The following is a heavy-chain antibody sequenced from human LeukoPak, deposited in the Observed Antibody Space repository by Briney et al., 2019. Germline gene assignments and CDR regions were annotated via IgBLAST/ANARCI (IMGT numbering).Heavy chain of an antibody. D-gene: IGHD2-2*01. V-gene: IGHV4-39*07. CDR3: ARGSSPVVPAAMGHMDV. CDR1: SGSISSSFYF. J-gene: IGHJ6*03. CDR2: LYYSGST. Sequence: SETLSLTCTVSSGSISSSFYFWGWIRQPPGKGLEWIGSLYYSGSTSYNPSLKSRVSISVDTSNNQFSLRLTSVTAADTAVYYCARGSSPVVPAAMGHMDVWGKGTTVTVSS.